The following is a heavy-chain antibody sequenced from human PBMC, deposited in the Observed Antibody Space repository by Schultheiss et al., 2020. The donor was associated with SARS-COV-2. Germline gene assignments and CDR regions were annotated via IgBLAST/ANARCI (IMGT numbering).Heavy chain of an antibody. D-gene: IGHD3-3*01. V-gene: IGHV3-23*01. J-gene: IGHJ4*02. CDR3: AKKEWFHVRRPVDY. CDR2: ISGTGAGT. Sequence: GESLKISCAASGFTFSSYGMHWVRQAPGRGLEWVSGISGTGAGTYYADSVKGRFTISRDNSKNTLYLQMNSLRAEDTAVYYCAKKEWFHVRRPVDYWGQGTLVTVSS. CDR1: GFTFSSYG.